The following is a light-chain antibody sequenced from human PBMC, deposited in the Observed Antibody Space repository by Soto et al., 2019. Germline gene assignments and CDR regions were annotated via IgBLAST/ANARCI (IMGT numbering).Light chain of an antibody. J-gene: IGKJ1*01. V-gene: IGKV3-15*01. CDR1: QSISSN. CDR3: QQYNNWPQT. CDR2: GVS. Sequence: DIVLTQSPATLSVSPGERATLSCRASQSISSNLAWYQQKPGQAPRLLIYGVSSRATGVPARFSGSGSGTEFTLTISSLQSEDFAVYYCQQYNNWPQTFGQGTKVDIK.